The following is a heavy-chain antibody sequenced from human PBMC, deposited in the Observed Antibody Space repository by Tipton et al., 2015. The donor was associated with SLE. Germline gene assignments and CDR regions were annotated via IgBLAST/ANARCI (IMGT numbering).Heavy chain of an antibody. Sequence: GSLRLSCVPSGFTFSNFGMNWVRQAPGKGLEWVSSISSGGSHIYYADSVKGRFTISRDNAENSLSLQMHSLRAEDTAVYYCATVLRNYYYYMAVWGKGTLVTVSS. CDR1: GFTFSNFG. V-gene: IGHV3-21*06. D-gene: IGHD5/OR15-5a*01. CDR2: ISSGGSHI. CDR3: ATVLRNYYYYMAV. J-gene: IGHJ6*03.